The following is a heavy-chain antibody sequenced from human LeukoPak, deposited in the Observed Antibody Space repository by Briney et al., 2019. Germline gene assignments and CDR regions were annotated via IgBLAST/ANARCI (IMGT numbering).Heavy chain of an antibody. CDR3: AKTGTTAYYYYYMDV. Sequence: GASVKVSCKASGYTFTSYGISWVRQAPGQGLEWMGWISAYNGNTNYAQKLQGRVTMTTDTSTSTAYMELRSLRSDDTAVYYCAKTGTTAYYYYYMDVWGKGTTVTVSS. D-gene: IGHD1-7*01. CDR1: GYTFTSYG. V-gene: IGHV1-18*01. CDR2: ISAYNGNT. J-gene: IGHJ6*03.